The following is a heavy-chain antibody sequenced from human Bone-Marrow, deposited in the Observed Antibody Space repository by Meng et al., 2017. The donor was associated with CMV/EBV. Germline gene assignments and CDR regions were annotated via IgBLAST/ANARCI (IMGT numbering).Heavy chain of an antibody. V-gene: IGHV3-30-3*01. Sequence: GESLKISCAASGFTFSSYAMHWVRQAPGKGLEWVAVVSYDGTNKYHADSVKGRFTISRDNSKNTLFLQMRSLRTEDTAVYYCARDLVKKGGFRPITIFGVVYQPGDSWGQGTLVTVSS. CDR1: GFTFSSYA. D-gene: IGHD3-3*01. J-gene: IGHJ5*01. CDR2: VSYDGTNK. CDR3: ARDLVKKGGFRPITIFGVVYQPGDS.